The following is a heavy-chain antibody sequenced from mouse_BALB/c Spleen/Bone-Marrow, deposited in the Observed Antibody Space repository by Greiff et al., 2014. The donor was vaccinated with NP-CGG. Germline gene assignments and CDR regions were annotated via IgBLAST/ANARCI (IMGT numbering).Heavy chain of an antibody. V-gene: IGHV14-3*02. Sequence: EVQLQQSGAELVKPGASVKLSCTASGFNIKDTYMHWVKQRPEQGLEWIGRIDPANGNTKYDPKFQGKATITADTSSNTAYLQLSSLTSEDTAVYYCARWVLGRAWFAYWGQGTLVTVSA. CDR3: ARWVLGRAWFAY. CDR2: IDPANGNT. D-gene: IGHD4-1*01. CDR1: GFNIKDTY. J-gene: IGHJ3*01.